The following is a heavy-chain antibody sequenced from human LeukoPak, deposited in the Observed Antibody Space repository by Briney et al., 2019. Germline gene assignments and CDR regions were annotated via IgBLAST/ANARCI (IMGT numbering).Heavy chain of an antibody. CDR3: ARDPDYYYFDY. D-gene: IGHD4-11*01. Sequence: GGSLRLSCAASGFTFSRYWMSWVRQAPGKGLEWVANIKQDGSEQYYVDSVKGRFTISRDNAKNSLYPQMNSLRAEDTAVYYCARDPDYYYFDYWGQGTLVTVSS. J-gene: IGHJ4*02. CDR2: IKQDGSEQ. V-gene: IGHV3-7*04. CDR1: GFTFSRYW.